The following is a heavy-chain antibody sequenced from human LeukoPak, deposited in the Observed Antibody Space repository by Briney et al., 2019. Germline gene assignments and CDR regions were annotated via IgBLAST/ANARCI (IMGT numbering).Heavy chain of an antibody. V-gene: IGHV4-4*07. CDR3: ASQPVEMATIPNPALIY. CDR1: GDPISSYY. D-gene: IGHD5-24*01. J-gene: IGHJ4*02. CDR2: IYTSGTT. Sequence: PSETLSLTCTVSGDPISSYYWSWIRQPAGKGLEWIGRIYTSGTTNYNSSLKSRVTISVDTSKNQFSLKLSSVTAADTAVYYCASQPVEMATIPNPALIYWGQGTLVTVSS.